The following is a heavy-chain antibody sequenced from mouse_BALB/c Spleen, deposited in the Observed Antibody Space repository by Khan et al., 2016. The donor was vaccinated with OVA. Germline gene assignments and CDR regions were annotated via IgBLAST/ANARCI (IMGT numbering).Heavy chain of an antibody. CDR2: IYPSNGDT. Sequence: VQLQQSGPELVKPGASVKMSCKTSGYTFIDYVMHWVKQKPGQGLEWIGYIYPSNGDTESTEKFKGKATLTLDKSSNTAYMVRSSLTSADSAVYYCAISATDYYTMDYWGQGTSVTVSP. CDR3: AISATDYYTMDY. D-gene: IGHD1-1*01. CDR1: GYTFIDYV. V-gene: IGHV1S136*01. J-gene: IGHJ4*01.